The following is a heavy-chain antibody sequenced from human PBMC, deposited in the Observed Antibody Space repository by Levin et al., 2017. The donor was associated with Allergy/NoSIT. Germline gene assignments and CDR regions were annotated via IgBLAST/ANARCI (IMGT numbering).Heavy chain of an antibody. D-gene: IGHD2-15*01. Sequence: SETLSLTCTVSGGSISSYYWSWIRQPPGKGLEWIGYIYYSGSTNYNPSLKSRVTISVDTSKNQFSLKLSSVTAADTAVYYCARACSGGSCNPYYFDYWGQGTLVTVSS. CDR2: IYYSGST. CDR3: ARACSGGSCNPYYFDY. J-gene: IGHJ4*02. V-gene: IGHV4-59*01. CDR1: GGSISSYY.